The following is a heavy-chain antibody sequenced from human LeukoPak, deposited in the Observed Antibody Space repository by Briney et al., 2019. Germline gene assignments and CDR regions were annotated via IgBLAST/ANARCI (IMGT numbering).Heavy chain of an antibody. D-gene: IGHD1-14*01. Sequence: PSETLSLTCTVSGGSISSSSYYWGWIRQPPGRGLEWIGSIYYSGSTYYNPSLKSRVTISVDTSKNQFSLKLSSVTAADTAVYYCASNGPGYFDYWGQGTLVTVSS. J-gene: IGHJ4*02. CDR2: IYYSGST. CDR3: ASNGPGYFDY. CDR1: GGSISSSSYY. V-gene: IGHV4-39*01.